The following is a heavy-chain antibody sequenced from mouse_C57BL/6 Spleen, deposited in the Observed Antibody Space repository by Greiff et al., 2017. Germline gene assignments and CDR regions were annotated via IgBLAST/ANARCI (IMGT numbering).Heavy chain of an antibody. CDR1: GYTFTDYY. CDR2: INPYNGGT. D-gene: IGHD1-1*01. CDR3: ARGTTVVAKDY. V-gene: IGHV1-19*01. J-gene: IGHJ4*01. Sequence: VQLQQSGPVLVKPGASVKMSCKASGYTFTDYYMNWVKQSHGKSLEWIGVINPYNGGTSYNQKFKGKATLTVDKSSSTAYMELNSLTSEDSAVYYCARGTTVVAKDYWGQGTSGTVSS.